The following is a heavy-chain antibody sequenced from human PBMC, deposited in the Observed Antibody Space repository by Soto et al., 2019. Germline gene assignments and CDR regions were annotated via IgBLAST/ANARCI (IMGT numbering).Heavy chain of an antibody. D-gene: IGHD1-26*01. V-gene: IGHV3-72*01. Sequence: GGSLRLSCSASVFTFIDHYMYGFLQAPGKGLEWVGRSRNKANSYTTEYAASVKGRFTVSRDASESSLYIQMNSLKTEETAVYFCVTVTVGDTVGEFWGQGTLVTVSS. CDR2: SRNKANSYTT. J-gene: IGHJ4*02. CDR3: VTVTVGDTVGEF. CDR1: VFTFIDHY.